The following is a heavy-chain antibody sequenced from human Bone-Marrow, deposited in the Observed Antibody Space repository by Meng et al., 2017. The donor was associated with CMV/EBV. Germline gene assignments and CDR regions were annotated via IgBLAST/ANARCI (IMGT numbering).Heavy chain of an antibody. CDR3: ATDSGTPRNYYYYGMDV. Sequence: SVKVSCKASGGSFSTYSISWVRQAPGQGLEWMGRITPILGTANYAQKFQGRVTITADKSTSTAYMELRSLRSDDTAVYYCATDSGTPRNYYYYGMDVWGQGTTVTVSS. J-gene: IGHJ6*02. CDR1: GGSFSTYS. CDR2: ITPILGTA. V-gene: IGHV1-69*08. D-gene: IGHD1-26*01.